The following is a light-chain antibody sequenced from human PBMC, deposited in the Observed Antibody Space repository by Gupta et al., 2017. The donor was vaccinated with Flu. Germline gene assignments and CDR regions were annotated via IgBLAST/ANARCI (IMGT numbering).Light chain of an antibody. Sequence: QSALTQPASVSGSPGQSITISCTGTSSDVGTYNLVSWYQQHPGKAPKLIIYEGGKRPSGVSNRFSDSKSGNTASLTISGLQAEDEADYYCCSYAGSSTFVFGTGTKVTVL. V-gene: IGLV2-23*01. CDR1: SSDVGTYNL. J-gene: IGLJ1*01. CDR2: EGG. CDR3: CSYAGSSTFV.